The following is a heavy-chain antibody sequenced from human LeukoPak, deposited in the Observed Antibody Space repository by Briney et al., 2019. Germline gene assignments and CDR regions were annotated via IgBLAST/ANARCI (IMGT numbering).Heavy chain of an antibody. J-gene: IGHJ3*02. CDR3: AKDSVVTAYYPHALDI. CDR2: IRYDGSDK. V-gene: IGHV3-30*02. D-gene: IGHD2/OR15-2a*01. CDR1: GFTFSTYG. Sequence: GGSLRLSCAASGFTFSTYGIHWVRQAPGKGLEWVSFIRYDGSDKYYADSVKGRFTISRDNSKNTLYLQMNSLRAEDTAVFYCAKDSVVTAYYPHALDIWGQGTMVTVSS.